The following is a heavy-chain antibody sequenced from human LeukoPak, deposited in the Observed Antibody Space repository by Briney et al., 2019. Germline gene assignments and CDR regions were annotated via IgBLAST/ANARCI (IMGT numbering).Heavy chain of an antibody. CDR2: IYYSGST. V-gene: IGHV4-30-4*01. D-gene: IGHD2-2*01. CDR1: GGSISSGDYY. J-gene: IGHJ5*02. Sequence: SETLSLTCTVSGGSISSGDYYWSWIRQPPGKGLEWIGYIYYSGSTYYNPSLKSRVTISVDTSKNQFSLKLSSVTAADTAVYYCARGGIVVVPASPFGWFDPWGQGTLVTVSS. CDR3: ARGGIVVVPASPFGWFDP.